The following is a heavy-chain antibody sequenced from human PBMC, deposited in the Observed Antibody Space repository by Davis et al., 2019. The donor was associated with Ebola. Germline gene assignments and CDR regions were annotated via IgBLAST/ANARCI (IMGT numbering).Heavy chain of an antibody. CDR1: GFTVSSNY. CDR2: IYSGGST. D-gene: IGHD5-24*01. V-gene: IGHV3-53*01. CDR3: ARAGRGRWLQSDY. J-gene: IGHJ4*02. Sequence: GGSLRLSCAASGFTVSSNYMSWVRQAPGKGLEWVSVIYSGGSTYYADSVKGRFTISRDNSKNTLYLQMNSLRAEDTAVYYCARAGRGRWLQSDYWGQGTLVTVSS.